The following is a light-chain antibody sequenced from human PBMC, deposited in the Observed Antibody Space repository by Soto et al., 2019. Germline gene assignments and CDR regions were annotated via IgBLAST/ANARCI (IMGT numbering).Light chain of an antibody. CDR1: QSISSF. V-gene: IGKV1-39*01. J-gene: IGKJ4*01. CDR2: AAS. Sequence: DIQMTQSPSSLSASVGDRVTITCRASQSISSFVNWYQQKPGKAPNLLIYAASRLQSGVPSRFSGSGAGTDFTLTISSLQPEDFATYYCQQSYSPHSTFGGGTKVEVK. CDR3: QQSYSPHST.